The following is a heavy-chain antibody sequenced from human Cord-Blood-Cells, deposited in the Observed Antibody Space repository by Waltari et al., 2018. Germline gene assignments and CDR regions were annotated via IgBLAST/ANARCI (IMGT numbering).Heavy chain of an antibody. CDR2: IWYDGSNK. CDR1: GFTFSSYG. D-gene: IGHD6-6*01. CDR3: AREFWRYSSSSKVSAFDI. J-gene: IGHJ3*02. Sequence: QVQLVESGGGVVQPGRSLRLSCAASGFTFSSYGMHWVRQAPGKGLEWVAVIWYDGSNKYYADSVKGLFTISRDNSKNTLYLQRNSLRAEDTAVYYCAREFWRYSSSSKVSAFDIWGQGTMVTVSS. V-gene: IGHV3-33*01.